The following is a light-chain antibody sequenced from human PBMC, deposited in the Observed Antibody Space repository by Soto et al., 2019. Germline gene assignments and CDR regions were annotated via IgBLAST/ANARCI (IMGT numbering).Light chain of an antibody. CDR3: GTWDNSLSAGV. Sequence: QSVLTQPPSLSAAPGQKVTISCSGSSSNIGNNAVSWYQQLPGTAPKLIIYDSNKRPSGIPDRFSGSKSGTSATLGITGLQTGDEADYYCGTWDNSLSAGVFGGGTQLTVL. V-gene: IGLV1-51*01. CDR2: DSN. J-gene: IGLJ2*01. CDR1: SSNIGNNA.